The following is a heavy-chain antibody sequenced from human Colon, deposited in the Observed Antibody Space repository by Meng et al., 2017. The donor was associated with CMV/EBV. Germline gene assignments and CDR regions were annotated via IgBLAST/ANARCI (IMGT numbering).Heavy chain of an antibody. Sequence: SVKVSCKASGGTFGNYGITWVRQAPGQGLEWMGGIIPVFGKTSYAQKFQGRVTVTTDEFTTTVFMELSSLRSDDTAVYYCARVGCAGETCFSGWFDPWGQGTLVTVSS. D-gene: IGHD2-21*01. CDR3: ARVGCAGETCFSGWFDP. CDR1: GGTFGNYG. J-gene: IGHJ5*02. V-gene: IGHV1-69*05. CDR2: IIPVFGKT.